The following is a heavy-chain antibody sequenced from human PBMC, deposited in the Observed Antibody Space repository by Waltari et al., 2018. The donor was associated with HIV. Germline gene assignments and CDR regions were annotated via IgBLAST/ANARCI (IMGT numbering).Heavy chain of an antibody. CDR2: ISDTGRVI. D-gene: IGHD1-1*01. CDR3: ARHVRPHLEYFDH. CDR1: GFSFTDHP. V-gene: IGHV3-11*04. Sequence: QVQLVESGGGVVKPGGSLRLSCEASGFSFTDHPMSWVRQAPGKGLEWVSYISDTGRVIYYADAVRGRFTISRDNTEKTLYLHMDSLRDKDSALYSCARHVRPHLEYFDHWGQGTLVTVFS. J-gene: IGHJ4*02.